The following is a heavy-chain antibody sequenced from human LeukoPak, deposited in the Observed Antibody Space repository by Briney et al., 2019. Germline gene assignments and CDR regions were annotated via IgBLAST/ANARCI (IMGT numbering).Heavy chain of an antibody. CDR2: ISSSGSTT. D-gene: IGHD2-2*01. V-gene: IGHV3-23*01. J-gene: IGHJ4*02. CDR1: GFTFSSYA. CDR3: AKGGTYCSSTSCYPDY. Sequence: GGSLRLSCAASGFTFSSYAVSWIRQAPGKGLEWVSYISSSGSTTYYADSVKGRFTISRDNSKNTLYLQMNSLRAEDTAVYYCAKGGTYCSSTSCYPDYWGQGTLVTVSS.